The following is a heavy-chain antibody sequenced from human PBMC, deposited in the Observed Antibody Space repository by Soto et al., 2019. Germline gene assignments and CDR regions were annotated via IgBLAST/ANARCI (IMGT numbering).Heavy chain of an antibody. J-gene: IGHJ4*02. V-gene: IGHV4-39*01. CDR3: ARHEFRIAVAAEAYFDY. D-gene: IGHD6-19*01. Sequence: QLQLQESGPGLVKPSETLSLTCTVSGGSISSSSYYWGWIRQPPGKGLEWIGSIYYSGSTYYNPSLKSRVTISVDTSKNQFSLKLSSVTAADTAVYYCARHEFRIAVAAEAYFDYWGQGTLVTVSS. CDR2: IYYSGST. CDR1: GGSISSSSYY.